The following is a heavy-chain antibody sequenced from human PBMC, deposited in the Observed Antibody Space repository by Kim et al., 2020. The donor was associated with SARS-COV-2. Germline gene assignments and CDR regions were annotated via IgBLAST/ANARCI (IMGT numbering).Heavy chain of an antibody. D-gene: IGHD5-12*01. CDR3: AKDRAGDYDY. Sequence: GGSLRLSCAASGFTFSSYAMNWVRQAPGKGLEWVSGISVTGSSTYYADSVNGRFTISRDNSKNTLYLQMNSLRGEDTAIYYCAKDRAGDYDYWGQGTLVTVSS. CDR2: ISVTGSST. CDR1: GFTFSSYA. J-gene: IGHJ4*02. V-gene: IGHV3-23*01.